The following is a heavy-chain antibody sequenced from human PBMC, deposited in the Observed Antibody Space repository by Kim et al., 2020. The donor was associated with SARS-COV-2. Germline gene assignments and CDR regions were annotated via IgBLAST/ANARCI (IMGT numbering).Heavy chain of an antibody. CDR1: GFTVSSIY. Sequence: GGSLRLSCAASGFTVSSIYMGWVRQAPGKGLEWVSIIYSGGNTFYADSVKDRFTISRDNSKNTLYLQMHSLRADDTAVYYCARGTYYYDGSGYYRPPSWFDPWGQGTLVIVAS. CDR2: IYSGGNT. D-gene: IGHD3-22*01. J-gene: IGHJ5*02. CDR3: ARGTYYYDGSGYYRPPSWFDP. V-gene: IGHV3-66*01.